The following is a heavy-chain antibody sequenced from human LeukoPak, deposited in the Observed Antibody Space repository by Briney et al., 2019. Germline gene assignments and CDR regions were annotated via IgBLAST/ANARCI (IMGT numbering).Heavy chain of an antibody. J-gene: IGHJ5*02. V-gene: IGHV3-30*18. CDR2: ISYEGGTQ. CDR1: GVTLSPYG. D-gene: IGHD3-10*01. Sequence: PGGSLRLSCAASGVTLSPYGMHWVRQAPDKGLEWVAVISYEGGTQHYADSVKGRFIISRDNPRNTLYLQMNILRTEDTAVYYCAKEGTPQVSTWYDLWGQGTQVIVPS. CDR3: AKEGTPQVSTWYDL.